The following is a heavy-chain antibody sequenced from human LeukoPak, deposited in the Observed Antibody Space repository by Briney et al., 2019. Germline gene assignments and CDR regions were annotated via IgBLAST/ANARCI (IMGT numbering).Heavy chain of an antibody. CDR1: GGSLSGYY. J-gene: IGHJ4*02. CDR3: ARRRKYCSSTSCWWLDY. CDR2: INHSGST. D-gene: IGHD2-2*01. V-gene: IGHV4-34*01. Sequence: SETLSLTCAVYGGSLSGYYWSWIRQPPGQGLEWIGEINHSGSTNYNPSLKTRVTISVDTSKNQFSLKLSSVTAADTAVYYCARRRKYCSSTSCWWLDYWGQGTLVTVSS.